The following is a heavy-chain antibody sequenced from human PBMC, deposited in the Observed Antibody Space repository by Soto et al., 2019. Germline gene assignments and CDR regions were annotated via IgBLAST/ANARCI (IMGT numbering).Heavy chain of an antibody. J-gene: IGHJ4*02. CDR1: GFTFSSYA. Sequence: GGSLRLSCAASGFTFSSYAMSWVRQAPGKGLEWVSAISGSGGSTYYADSVKGRFTISRDNSKNTLYLQMNSLRAEDTAVYYCAKALGSSRSSWSPYFDYWGQGTLVTVSS. CDR2: ISGSGGST. CDR3: AKALGSSRSSWSPYFDY. V-gene: IGHV3-23*01. D-gene: IGHD6-13*01.